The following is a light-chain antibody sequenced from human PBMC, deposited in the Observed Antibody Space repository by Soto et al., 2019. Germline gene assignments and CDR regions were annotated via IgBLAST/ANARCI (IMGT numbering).Light chain of an antibody. CDR3: QQSYSTLVFT. CDR1: QSFSTY. V-gene: IGKV1-39*01. J-gene: IGKJ3*01. Sequence: DIQMTQSPSSLPESVGDRVTITCRASQSFSTYLNWYQQKPGKAPKLLIYPASSLQSGVPSRFSGSGSGTDFTLTISSLQPEDFATYYCQQSYSTLVFTFGPGTKVDIK. CDR2: PAS.